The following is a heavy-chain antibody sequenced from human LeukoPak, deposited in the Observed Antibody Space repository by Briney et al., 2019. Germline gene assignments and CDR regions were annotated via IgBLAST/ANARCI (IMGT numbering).Heavy chain of an antibody. CDR3: AKGTEGYCSGTTCYPFDY. CDR1: GFTFSSYA. J-gene: IGHJ4*02. CDR2: ITGSGSDT. Sequence: PGGSLRLSCEASGFTFSSYAMNWVRQVPGKGLEWVSSITGSGSDTYFVDSVKGRFTISRDNSKNTLYLQLNSLRAEDTAVYYCAKGTEGYCSGTTCYPFDYWGRGTLVTVSS. V-gene: IGHV3-23*01. D-gene: IGHD2-15*01.